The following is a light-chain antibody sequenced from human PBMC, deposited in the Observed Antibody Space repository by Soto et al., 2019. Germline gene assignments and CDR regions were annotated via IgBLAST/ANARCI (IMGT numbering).Light chain of an antibody. V-gene: IGLV2-14*01. CDR3: SSYTSSSTYV. J-gene: IGLJ1*01. Sequence: QSVLTQPASVSGSPGQSITISCTGTSSDVGGYNYVSWYQQHPGKAPKLMIYEVSNRSSGVSNRFSGSKSGNTASLTISGLQAEDEADYYCSSYTSSSTYVFGTGTKGTVL. CDR2: EVS. CDR1: SSDVGGYNY.